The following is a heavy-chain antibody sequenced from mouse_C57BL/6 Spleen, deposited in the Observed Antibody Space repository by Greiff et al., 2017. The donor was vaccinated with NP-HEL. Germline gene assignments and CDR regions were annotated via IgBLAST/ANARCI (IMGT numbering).Heavy chain of an antibody. Sequence: QVQLKESGPGLVAPSQRLSISCTVSGFSLTSSAISWVRQPPGKGLAWLGVICTGGGTTPNSALKSRLSICKDNSKSQVFLKMNRLQTDDTARYYGARNGDYDEGYAMDDWGQGTAVTVSS. CDR3: ARNGDYDEGYAMDD. J-gene: IGHJ4*01. D-gene: IGHD2-4*01. V-gene: IGHV2-9-1*01. CDR2: ICTGGGT. CDR1: GFSLTSSA.